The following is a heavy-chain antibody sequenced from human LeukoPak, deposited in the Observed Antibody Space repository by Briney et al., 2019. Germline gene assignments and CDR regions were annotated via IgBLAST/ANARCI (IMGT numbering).Heavy chain of an antibody. CDR1: GFTVSSNY. V-gene: IGHV3-53*01. J-gene: IGHJ4*02. CDR2: IYSGGST. D-gene: IGHD3-22*01. CDR3: ARVRYDSSGYYVGYFDY. Sequence: GESLQISCAASGFTVSSNYMSWVRQAPGKGLEWVSVIYSGGSTYYADSVKGRFTISRDNSKNTLYLQMNSLRAEDTAVYYCARVRYDSSGYYVGYFDYWGQGTLVTVSS.